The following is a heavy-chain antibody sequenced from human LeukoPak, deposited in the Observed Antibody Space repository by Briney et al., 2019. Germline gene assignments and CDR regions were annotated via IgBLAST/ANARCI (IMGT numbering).Heavy chain of an antibody. D-gene: IGHD3-10*01. CDR1: GYTFTGYY. CDR2: INPNSGGT. CDR3: ARDYGSATPYFDY. Sequence: ASVKVSCKASGYTFTGYYMHWVRQAPGQGLEWMGWINPNSGGTNYAQKFQGRVTMTRDTSISTAYMELSRLRSDDTAVYYCARDYGSATPYFDYWGQGTLVTVSS. V-gene: IGHV1-2*02. J-gene: IGHJ4*02.